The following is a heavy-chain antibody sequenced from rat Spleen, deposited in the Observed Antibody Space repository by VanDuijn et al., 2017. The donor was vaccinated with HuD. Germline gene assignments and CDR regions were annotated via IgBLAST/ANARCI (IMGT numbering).Heavy chain of an antibody. Sequence: EVQLVESGGGLVQPGRSLKLSCAASGFTFSNYYMAWVRQAPTKGLEWVASITTGGGNTYYRDSVKGRFTISRDNAKSTLYLQMDSLRSEDTATYYCATTYFGYGYFDYWGQGVMVTVSS. J-gene: IGHJ2*01. D-gene: IGHD1-7*01. CDR3: ATTYFGYGYFDY. CDR1: GFTFSNYY. V-gene: IGHV5-25*01. CDR2: ITTGGGNT.